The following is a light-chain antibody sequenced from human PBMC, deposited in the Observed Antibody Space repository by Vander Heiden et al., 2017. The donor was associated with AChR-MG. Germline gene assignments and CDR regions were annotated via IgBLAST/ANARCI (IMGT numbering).Light chain of an antibody. Sequence: EIVLTQSPATLSLSPGERATLSCRASQSVSGHLAWYQQRPGQPPRLLIYDASNRATGIPARFSGSGSGTDFTLTISSLEPEDFAVYYCQHRSNWPPLTFGGGTKVEIK. CDR3: QHRSNWPPLT. CDR2: DAS. V-gene: IGKV3-11*01. CDR1: QSVSGH. J-gene: IGKJ4*01.